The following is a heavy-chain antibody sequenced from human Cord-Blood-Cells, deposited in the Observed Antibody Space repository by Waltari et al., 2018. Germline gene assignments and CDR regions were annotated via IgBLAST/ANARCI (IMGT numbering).Heavy chain of an antibody. Sequence: QLQLQESGPGLVKPSETLSLTCTVSGGSISSSSYYWGWIRQPPGKGLEWIGSIYYSGSTYYNPSLKGRVTISVDTSKNQFSLKLSSVTAADTAVYYCARRRSSSSWYFDLWGRGTLVTVSS. CDR1: GGSISSSSYY. CDR3: ARRRSSSSWYFDL. D-gene: IGHD6-6*01. J-gene: IGHJ2*01. V-gene: IGHV4-39*01. CDR2: IYYSGST.